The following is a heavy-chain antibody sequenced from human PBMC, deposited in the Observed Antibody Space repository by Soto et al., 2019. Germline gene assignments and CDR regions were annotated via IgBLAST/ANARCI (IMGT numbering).Heavy chain of an antibody. CDR3: ARHVRYSNQYNWFDP. D-gene: IGHD4-4*01. J-gene: IGHJ5*02. V-gene: IGHV4-59*08. Sequence: SETLSLTCTVSGGSISSYYWSWIRQPPGKGLEWIGYIYYSGSTNYNPSLKSRVTISVDTSKNQFSLKLSSVTAADTAVYYCARHVRYSNQYNWFDPWGQGTLVTVST. CDR1: GGSISSYY. CDR2: IYYSGST.